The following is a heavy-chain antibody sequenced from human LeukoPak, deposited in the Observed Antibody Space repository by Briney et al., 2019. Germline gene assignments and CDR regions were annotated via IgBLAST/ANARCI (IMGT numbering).Heavy chain of an antibody. Sequence: PSETLSLTCTVSGGSISSGDYYWSWIRQPPGKGLEWIGYIYYSGSTYYNPSLKSRVTISVDMSKNQFSLKLSSVTAADTAVYYCARGLGMATIKDAFDIWGQGTMVTVSS. CDR3: ARGLGMATIKDAFDI. V-gene: IGHV4-30-4*08. CDR2: IYYSGST. CDR1: GGSISSGDYY. D-gene: IGHD5-24*01. J-gene: IGHJ3*02.